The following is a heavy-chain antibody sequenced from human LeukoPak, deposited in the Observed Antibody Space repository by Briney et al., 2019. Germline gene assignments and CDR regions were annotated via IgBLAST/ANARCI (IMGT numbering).Heavy chain of an antibody. CDR1: GYTFTSYG. Sequence: ASVKVSCKASGYTFTSYGISCVRQAPGQGLEWMGWISAYNGNTNYAQKLHGRVTMTTDTSTSTAYMELRSLRSDDTAVYYCARDSHPVVVVAATSHVDDYWGQGTLVTVSS. V-gene: IGHV1-18*01. CDR3: ARDSHPVVVVAATSHVDDY. CDR2: ISAYNGNT. D-gene: IGHD2-15*01. J-gene: IGHJ4*02.